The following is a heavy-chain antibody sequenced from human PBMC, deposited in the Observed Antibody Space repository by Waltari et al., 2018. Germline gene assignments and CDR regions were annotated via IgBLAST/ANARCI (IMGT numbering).Heavy chain of an antibody. CDR1: GSPLTELS. Sequence: QVQLVQSGAAVKKPGASVKVSCKVSGSPLTELSIHWVRQAPGKGLEWWGGFDPEDGETIYATKFQGRVTMTEDTSTDTAYMELSSLRSEDTAVYYCATVPLDYAFDIWGQGTMVTVSS. J-gene: IGHJ3*02. CDR3: ATVPLDYAFDI. CDR2: FDPEDGET. V-gene: IGHV1-24*01.